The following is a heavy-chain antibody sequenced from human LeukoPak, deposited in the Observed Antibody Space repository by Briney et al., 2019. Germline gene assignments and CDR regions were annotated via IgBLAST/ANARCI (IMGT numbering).Heavy chain of an antibody. CDR3: ARDGYYYDGSFEY. CDR1: GYSISSGYF. CDR2: ISHSGSS. J-gene: IGHJ4*02. V-gene: IGHV4-38-2*02. Sequence: SETLSLTWAVSGYSISSGYFWAWIRQPPGKGLEWIGSISHSGSSYSKPSLKSRVIISVDTSNNQFSLKLTSVTAADTATYYCARDGYYYDGSFEYWGQGIRVAVSS. D-gene: IGHD3-22*01.